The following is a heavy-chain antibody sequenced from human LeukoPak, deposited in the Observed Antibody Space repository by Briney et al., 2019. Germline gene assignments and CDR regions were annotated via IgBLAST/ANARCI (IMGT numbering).Heavy chain of an antibody. CDR3: ARGGYGSGSYGIGH. J-gene: IGHJ4*02. D-gene: IGHD3-10*01. V-gene: IGHV3-66*02. Sequence: PGGSLRLSCAVSGFTVSSNYMNWVRQAPGKGLEWVSVIYSGGNTDYADSVKGRFTISRDNSKNTVYLQMNSLRAEDTAVYYCARGGYGSGSYGIGHWGQGTLVTVSS. CDR2: IYSGGNT. CDR1: GFTVSSNY.